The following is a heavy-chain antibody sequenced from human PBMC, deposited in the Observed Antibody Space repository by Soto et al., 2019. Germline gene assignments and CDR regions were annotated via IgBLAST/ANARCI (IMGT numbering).Heavy chain of an antibody. D-gene: IGHD6-19*01. Sequence: ASLKFSCKSSGYTFTSYGISWVRQAPGQGLEWMGWIIAYNGNTNYSQKLQGRVTMTTDTSTSTAYMELRSLRSDDTAVYYCARDRTKQWLPRVGDPWGQGTLVTVSS. CDR3: ARDRTKQWLPRVGDP. CDR1: GYTFTSYG. J-gene: IGHJ5*02. CDR2: IIAYNGNT. V-gene: IGHV1-18*04.